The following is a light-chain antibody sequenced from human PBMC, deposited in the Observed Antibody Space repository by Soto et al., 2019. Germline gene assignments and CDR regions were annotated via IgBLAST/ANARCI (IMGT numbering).Light chain of an antibody. Sequence: EIVMTLSPATLSVSPGERATLSCRASQSVYSNLAWYQQKPGQAPRFLIYGASTRATGIPARFSGSGSGTEFTLTISSLQSEDFAVYYCQQYDNWPLTFGGGTKVDIK. CDR3: QQYDNWPLT. J-gene: IGKJ4*01. CDR2: GAS. V-gene: IGKV3-15*01. CDR1: QSVYSN.